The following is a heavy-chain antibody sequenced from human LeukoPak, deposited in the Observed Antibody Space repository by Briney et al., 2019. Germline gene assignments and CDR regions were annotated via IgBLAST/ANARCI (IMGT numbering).Heavy chain of an antibody. Sequence: ASVRVSCKASGFTFSRYDITWVRQAPGQGLEWMGWISAYTGNTNYAQMLQGRVTMTTDTSTSTAYMELRSLRSDDTAVYYCAKDTPNYYHSYGYPYYYYMDVWGKGTTVTVSS. J-gene: IGHJ6*03. D-gene: IGHD3-22*01. CDR2: ISAYTGNT. CDR3: AKDTPNYYHSYGYPYYYYMDV. V-gene: IGHV1-18*01. CDR1: GFTFSRYD.